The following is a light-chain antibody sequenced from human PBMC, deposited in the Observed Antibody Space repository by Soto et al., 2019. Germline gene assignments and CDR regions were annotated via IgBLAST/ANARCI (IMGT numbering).Light chain of an antibody. J-gene: IGLJ3*02. CDR1: SSDVGGYNY. CDR3: SAYTARSTLV. Sequence: QSALTQPASVSGSPGQLITISCTGTSSDVGGYNYVSWYQQHPGKAPKLMIYEVRNRPSGISSRFSGSRSGNTASLTISGLQPEDEGDYYCSAYTARSTLVFGGGTKLTVL. CDR2: EVR. V-gene: IGLV2-14*01.